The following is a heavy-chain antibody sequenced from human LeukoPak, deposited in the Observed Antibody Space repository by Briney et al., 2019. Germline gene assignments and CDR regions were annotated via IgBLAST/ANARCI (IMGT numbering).Heavy chain of an antibody. CDR3: ARVYPAYYYYGMDV. CDR1: GGSISSSSYY. Sequence: SETLSLTCTVSGGSISSSSYYWSWIRQPPGKGLEWIGSIYYSGSTYYNPSLKSRVTISVDTSKNQFSLKLSSVTAADTAVYYCARVYPAYYYYGMDVWGQGTTVTVSS. V-gene: IGHV4-39*07. CDR2: IYYSGST. J-gene: IGHJ6*02. D-gene: IGHD5/OR15-5a*01.